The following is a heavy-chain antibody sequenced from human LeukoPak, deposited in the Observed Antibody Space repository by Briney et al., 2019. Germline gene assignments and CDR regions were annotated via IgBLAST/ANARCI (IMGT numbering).Heavy chain of an antibody. Sequence: SVKVSCKASGGTFSSYAISWVRQAPGQGLEWMGGIIPIFGTANYAQKFQGRVTITADESTSTAYMELSSLRSEDTAVYYCARDTVRYCSSTSCYSPVDPWGQGTLVTVSS. D-gene: IGHD2-2*02. V-gene: IGHV1-69*13. CDR1: GGTFSSYA. J-gene: IGHJ5*02. CDR2: IIPIFGTA. CDR3: ARDTVRYCSSTSCYSPVDP.